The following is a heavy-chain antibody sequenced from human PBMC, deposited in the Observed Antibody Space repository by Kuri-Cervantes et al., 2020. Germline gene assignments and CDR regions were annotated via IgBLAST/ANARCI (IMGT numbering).Heavy chain of an antibody. CDR3: AREWRGGSRSFGCSAFDI. D-gene: IGHD1-26*01. CDR2: IYYSGST. V-gene: IGHV4-39*02. J-gene: IGHJ3*02. Sequence: SETLSLTCTVSGGSISSYYWSWIRQPPGKGLEWIGSIYYSGSTYYNPSLKSRVTISVDTSKNQFSLKLNSMTAADTAVYYCAREWRGGSRSFGCSAFDIWGQGTMVTVSS. CDR1: GGSISSYY.